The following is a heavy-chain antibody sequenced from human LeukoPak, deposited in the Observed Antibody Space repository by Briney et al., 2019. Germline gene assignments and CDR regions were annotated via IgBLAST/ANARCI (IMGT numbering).Heavy chain of an antibody. D-gene: IGHD6-13*01. CDR3: ARRIAAAPMSWFDP. CDR1: GGSISSGSYY. Sequence: SETLSLTCTVSGGSISSGSYYWSWIRQPAGKGLEWIGRIYTSGSTNYNPSLKSRVTISVDTSKNPFSLKLSSVTAADTAVYYCARRIAAAPMSWFDPWGQGTLVTVSS. CDR2: IYTSGST. J-gene: IGHJ5*02. V-gene: IGHV4-61*02.